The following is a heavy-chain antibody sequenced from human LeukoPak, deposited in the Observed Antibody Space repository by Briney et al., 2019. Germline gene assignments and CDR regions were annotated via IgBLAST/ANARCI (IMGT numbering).Heavy chain of an antibody. D-gene: IGHD1-26*01. CDR3: AKDPSLGAKDPGY. Sequence: GGSLRLSCAASGFTFSSCGMHWVRQAPGKGLEWVAFIRYDGSNKYYADSVKGRFTISRDNSKNTLYLQMNSLRAEDTAVYYCAKDPSLGAKDPGYWGQGTLVTVSS. CDR2: IRYDGSNK. V-gene: IGHV3-30*02. CDR1: GFTFSSCG. J-gene: IGHJ4*02.